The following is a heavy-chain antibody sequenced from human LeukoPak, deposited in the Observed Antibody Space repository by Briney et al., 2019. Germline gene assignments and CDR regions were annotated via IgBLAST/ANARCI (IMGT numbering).Heavy chain of an antibody. D-gene: IGHD2-15*01. CDR2: INHSGST. J-gene: IGHJ6*03. Sequence: PSETLSLTCAVYGGSFSGYYWSWIRQPPGKGLEWIGEINHSGSTNYNPSLKSRVTISVDTSKNQFSLKLSSVTAADTAVYYCAGRIAYYYYYYMDVWGKGTTVTVSS. CDR1: GGSFSGYY. CDR3: AGRIAYYYYYYMDV. V-gene: IGHV4-34*01.